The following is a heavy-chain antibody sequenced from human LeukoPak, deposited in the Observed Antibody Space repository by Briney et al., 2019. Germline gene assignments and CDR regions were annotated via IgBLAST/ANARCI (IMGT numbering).Heavy chain of an antibody. J-gene: IGHJ5*02. CDR1: GYTFTGYY. CDR2: INPNSGGT. Sequence: ASVKVPCKASGYTFTGYYMHWVRQAPGQGLEWMGWINPNSGGTNYAQKFQGRVTMTRDTSISTAYMELSRLRSDDTAVYYCARGCGIFGVALKGFDPWGQGTLVTVSS. D-gene: IGHD3-3*01. V-gene: IGHV1-2*02. CDR3: ARGCGIFGVALKGFDP.